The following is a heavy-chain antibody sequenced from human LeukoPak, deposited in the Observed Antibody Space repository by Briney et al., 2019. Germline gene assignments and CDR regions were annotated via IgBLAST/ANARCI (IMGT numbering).Heavy chain of an antibody. J-gene: IGHJ6*02. CDR3: ARDLTGGGDPLYYYGMDV. V-gene: IGHV3-9*01. D-gene: IGHD2-21*02. Sequence: GRSLRLSCAASGFTFDDYAMHWVRQVPGKGLEWVSGISWNSGSIGYADSVKGRFTISRDNAKNSLYLQMNSLRAEDTAVYYCARDLTGGGDPLYYYGMDVWGQGTTVTVSS. CDR1: GFTFDDYA. CDR2: ISWNSGSI.